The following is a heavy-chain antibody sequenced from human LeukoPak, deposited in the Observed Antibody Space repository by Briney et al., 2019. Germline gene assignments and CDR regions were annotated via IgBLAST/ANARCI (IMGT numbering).Heavy chain of an antibody. J-gene: IGHJ6*02. CDR1: GFTFSSYA. D-gene: IGHD2-15*01. V-gene: IGHV3-23*01. Sequence: GGSLRLSCAASGFTFSSYAMSWVRQAPGKGLEWVSGISGSGGSTYYADSVKGRFTISRDKSKNTLYLQMNSLRAEDTAVYYCASVPDRVVVAAIYYYGMDVWGQGTTVTVSS. CDR2: ISGSGGST. CDR3: ASVPDRVVVAAIYYYGMDV.